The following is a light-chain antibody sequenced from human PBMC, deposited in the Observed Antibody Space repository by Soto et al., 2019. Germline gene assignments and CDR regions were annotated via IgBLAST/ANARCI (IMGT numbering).Light chain of an antibody. Sequence: EIVLTQSPGTLSLSPGERATLSCRASQSVGSNYLAWYQQKPGQAPRLLIYGASTRATGIPDRFSGSGSGTDFTLTISRLETEDFALYHCQQYGTSPITFGQGTRLEIK. J-gene: IGKJ5*01. CDR3: QQYGTSPIT. CDR1: QSVGSNY. V-gene: IGKV3-20*01. CDR2: GAS.